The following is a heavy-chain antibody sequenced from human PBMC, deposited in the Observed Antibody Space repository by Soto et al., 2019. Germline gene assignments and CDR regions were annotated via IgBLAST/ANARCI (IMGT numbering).Heavy chain of an antibody. D-gene: IGHD5-12*01. J-gene: IGHJ4*02. CDR1: GGSFSGYY. CDR3: ARTEGYSGYAMYYFDY. CDR2: INHSGST. Sequence: SETLSLTCAVYGGSFSGYYWSWIRQPPGKGLEWIGEINHSGSTNYNPSLKSRVTISVDTSKNQFSLKLSSVTAADTAVYYCARTEGYSGYAMYYFDYWGQGTLVTVSS. V-gene: IGHV4-34*01.